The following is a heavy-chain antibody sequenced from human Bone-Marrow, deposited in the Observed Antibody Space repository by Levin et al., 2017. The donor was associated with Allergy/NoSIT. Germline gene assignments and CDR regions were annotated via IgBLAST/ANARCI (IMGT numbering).Heavy chain of an antibody. Sequence: SCAASGFTFSSYAMSWVRQAPGKGLEWVSAISGSGGSTYYADSVKGRFTISRDNSKNTLYLQMNSLRAEDTAVYYCAKDHDILTGYYRVPLRYWGQGTLVTVSS. D-gene: IGHD3-9*01. CDR1: GFTFSSYA. V-gene: IGHV3-23*01. J-gene: IGHJ4*02. CDR3: AKDHDILTGYYRVPLRY. CDR2: ISGSGGST.